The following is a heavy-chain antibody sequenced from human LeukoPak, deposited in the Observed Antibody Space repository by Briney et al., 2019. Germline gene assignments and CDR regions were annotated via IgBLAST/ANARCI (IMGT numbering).Heavy chain of an antibody. CDR3: ARDMGRGGSCPFYYYYMDV. D-gene: IGHD2-15*01. Sequence: GASVKVSCKASGGTFSSYAISWVRQAPGQGLEWMGGIIPIFGTANYAQKFQGRVTITADESTSTAYMELSSLRSEDTAVYYCARDMGRGGSCPFYYYYMDVWGKGTTVTISS. CDR2: IIPIFGTA. V-gene: IGHV1-69*13. J-gene: IGHJ6*03. CDR1: GGTFSSYA.